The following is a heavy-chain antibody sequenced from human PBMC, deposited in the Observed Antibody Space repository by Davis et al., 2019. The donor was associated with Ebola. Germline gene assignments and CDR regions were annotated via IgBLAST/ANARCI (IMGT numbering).Heavy chain of an antibody. D-gene: IGHD5-12*01. J-gene: IGHJ4*02. CDR1: GYTFTGYY. CDR2: INPNSGGT. Sequence: AASVKVSCKASGYTFTGYYMHWVRQAPGQGLEWMGRINPNSGGTNYAQKFQGRVTMTRDTSIGTAYMELSRLRSDDTAVYYCARGVIVATITRGLVYWGQGTLVTVSS. CDR3: ARGVIVATITRGLVY. V-gene: IGHV1-2*06.